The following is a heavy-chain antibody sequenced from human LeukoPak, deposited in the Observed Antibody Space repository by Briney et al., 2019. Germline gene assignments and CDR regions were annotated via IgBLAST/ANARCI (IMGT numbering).Heavy chain of an antibody. CDR1: GFTFSSYS. Sequence: PGGSLRLSCAASGFTFSSYSMNWVRQAPGKGLEWVSSISSSSSYIYYADSVKGRFTISRDNAKNSLYLQMNSLRAEDTAVYYCASQVPSPAEIAVAGDYWGQGTLVTVSS. V-gene: IGHV3-21*01. CDR3: ASQVPSPAEIAVAGDY. J-gene: IGHJ4*02. CDR2: ISSSSSYI. D-gene: IGHD6-19*01.